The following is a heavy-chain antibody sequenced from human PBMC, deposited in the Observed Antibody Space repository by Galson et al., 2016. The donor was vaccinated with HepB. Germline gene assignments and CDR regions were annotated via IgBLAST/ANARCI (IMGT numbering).Heavy chain of an antibody. CDR2: THFNGYT. Sequence: SETLSLTCSVFGASIDSHYWSWIRQPPGKGLEWVGYTHFNGYTSYNPSLKSRVTISVDTSKTKFFLKMTSMTAADTAVYYCARGGCTGGSCYDDFWGQGTLVAVSS. CDR3: ARGGCTGGSCYDDF. D-gene: IGHD2-8*02. V-gene: IGHV4-59*11. CDR1: GASIDSHY. J-gene: IGHJ4*03.